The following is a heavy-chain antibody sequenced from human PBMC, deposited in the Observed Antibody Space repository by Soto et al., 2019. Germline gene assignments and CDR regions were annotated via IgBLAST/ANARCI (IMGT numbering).Heavy chain of an antibody. V-gene: IGHV3-9*01. CDR1: GFTFDDYA. CDR2: ISWNSGSI. CDR3: AKDIAVEKTRDAFDI. J-gene: IGHJ3*02. Sequence: GGSLRLSCAASGFTFDDYAMHWVRQAPGKGLEWVSGISWNSGSIGYADSVKGRFTISRDNAKNSLYLQMNSLRAEDTALYYCAKDIAVEKTRDAFDIWGQGTMVTVSS. D-gene: IGHD6-19*01.